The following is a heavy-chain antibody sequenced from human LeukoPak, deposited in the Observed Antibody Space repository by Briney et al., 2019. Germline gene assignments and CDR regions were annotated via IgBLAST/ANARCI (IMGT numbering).Heavy chain of an antibody. Sequence: PGGSLRLSCAASGFTFSSYGMHWVRQAPGKGLEWVAFIRYDGSSKYYADSVKGRFTISRDNSKNTLYLQMNSLRAEDTAVYYCAKKATVTPYYYYYMDVWGKGNTVSVSS. CDR3: AKKATVTPYYYYYMDV. CDR2: IRYDGSSK. CDR1: GFTFSSYG. J-gene: IGHJ6*03. D-gene: IGHD4-11*01. V-gene: IGHV3-30*02.